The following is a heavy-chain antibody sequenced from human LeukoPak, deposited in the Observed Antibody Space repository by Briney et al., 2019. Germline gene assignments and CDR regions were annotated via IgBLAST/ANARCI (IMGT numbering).Heavy chain of an antibody. CDR2: ISGSGDYT. J-gene: IGHJ5*02. CDR1: GFTFSSYA. Sequence: PGRSLRLSCAASGFTFSSYAMNCVRQPPGKGLEWVSTISGSGDYTYYTDSVKGRFTISRDNSKNTLYLQMNSLRAEDTAVYFCAKGGLYYYDTSGFSAWGQGTLVIVSS. D-gene: IGHD3-22*01. V-gene: IGHV3-23*01. CDR3: AKGGLYYYDTSGFSA.